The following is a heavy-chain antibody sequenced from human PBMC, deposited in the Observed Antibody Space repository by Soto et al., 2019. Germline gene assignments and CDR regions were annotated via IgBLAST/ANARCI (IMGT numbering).Heavy chain of an antibody. J-gene: IGHJ3*02. CDR2: ISAYNGNT. V-gene: IGHV1-18*01. CDR3: ARDERTYYDFWSGPEDI. D-gene: IGHD3-3*01. CDR1: GYTFTSYG. Sequence: GGSVKVSCKASGYTFTSYGISWVRQAPGQGLEWMGWISAYNGNTNYAQKLQGRVTMTTDTSTSTAYMELRSLRSDDTAVYYCARDERTYYDFWSGPEDIWGQGTMVTVSS.